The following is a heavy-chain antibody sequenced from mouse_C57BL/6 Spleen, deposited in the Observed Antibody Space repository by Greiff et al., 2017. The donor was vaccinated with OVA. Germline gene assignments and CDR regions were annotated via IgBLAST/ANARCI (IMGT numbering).Heavy chain of an antibody. CDR2: INPNNGGT. CDR1: GYTFTDYN. D-gene: IGHD1-1*01. V-gene: IGHV1-18*01. Sequence: EVQLQQSGPELVKPGASVKIPCKASGYTFTDYNMDWVKQSHGKSLEWIGDINPNNGGTIYNQKFKGKATLTVDKSSSTAYRELRSLTSEDTAVYYCARGGYYGSSYVGYFDVWGTGTTVTVSS. J-gene: IGHJ1*03. CDR3: ARGGYYGSSYVGYFDV.